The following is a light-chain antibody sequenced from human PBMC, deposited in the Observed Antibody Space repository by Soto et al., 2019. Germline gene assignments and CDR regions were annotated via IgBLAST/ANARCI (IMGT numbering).Light chain of an antibody. V-gene: IGLV1-40*01. CDR1: SSNIGAGYE. J-gene: IGLJ1*01. CDR3: QSYDSSLSGYV. CDR2: ENN. Sequence: QSVLTQPPSVSEAPGQRVTISCTGCSSNIGAGYEAHWYQQVPGTAPKLLIYENNNRPSGVPDRFSGSKSGTSASLAITGLQAEDEAEYYCQSYDSSLSGYVFGTGTKLTVL.